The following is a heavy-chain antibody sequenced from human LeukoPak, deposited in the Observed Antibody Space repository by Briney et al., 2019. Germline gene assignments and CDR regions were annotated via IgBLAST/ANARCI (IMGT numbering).Heavy chain of an antibody. D-gene: IGHD3-10*01. J-gene: IGHJ4*02. V-gene: IGHV3-23*01. CDR3: AKGSGSYYIPSFDY. Sequence: PGGSLRLSCAASGFTFSSYAMSWVRQAPGKGLEWVSAISGSGGSTYYANSVKGRFTISRDNSKNTLYLQMNSLRAEDTAVYYCAKGSGSYYIPSFDYWGQGTLVTVSS. CDR1: GFTFSSYA. CDR2: ISGSGGST.